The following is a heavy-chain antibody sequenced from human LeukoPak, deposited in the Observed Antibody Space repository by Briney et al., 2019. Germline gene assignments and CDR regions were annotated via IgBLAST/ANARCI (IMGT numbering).Heavy chain of an antibody. Sequence: PSETLSLTCTVSGGSISSSSYYWGWIRQPPGKGLEWIGSIYYSGSTYYNPSLKSRVTISVDTSKNQFSLKLSSVTAADTAVYYCARLRITMIVPEPYFDYWGQGTLVTVSS. V-gene: IGHV4-39*01. D-gene: IGHD3-22*01. CDR3: ARLRITMIVPEPYFDY. CDR1: GGSISSSSYY. CDR2: IYYSGST. J-gene: IGHJ4*02.